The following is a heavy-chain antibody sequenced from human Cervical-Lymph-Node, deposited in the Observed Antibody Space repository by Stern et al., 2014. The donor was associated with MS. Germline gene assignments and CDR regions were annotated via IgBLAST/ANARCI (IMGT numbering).Heavy chain of an antibody. Sequence: VQLVQSGTEVTKPGASVKVSCKASGYTFSAYYVHWGRQAPGQGLERMGRINGHTGDTNYAQKFQGRVTMDRDPSISTAYLELASLRSDDTAVYYCAREGRSTVTTAAAYWGQGTLVTVSS. CDR3: AREGRSTVTTAAAY. D-gene: IGHD4-17*01. CDR2: INGHTGDT. V-gene: IGHV1-2*06. J-gene: IGHJ4*02. CDR1: GYTFSAYY.